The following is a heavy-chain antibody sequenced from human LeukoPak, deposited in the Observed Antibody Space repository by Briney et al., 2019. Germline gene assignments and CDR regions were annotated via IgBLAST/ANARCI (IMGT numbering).Heavy chain of an antibody. J-gene: IGHJ6*02. D-gene: IGHD3-3*01. CDR1: GGTFSSYA. V-gene: IGHV1-69*05. CDR2: IIPIFGTA. CDR3: ARDSSRYDFWSGYYISYYYGMDV. Sequence: VASVKVSCKASGGTFSSYAISWVRQAPGQGLEWMGGIIPIFGTANYAQKFQGRVTMTRNTSISTAYMELSSLRSEDTAVYYCARDSSRYDFWSGYYISYYYGMDVWGQGTTVTVSS.